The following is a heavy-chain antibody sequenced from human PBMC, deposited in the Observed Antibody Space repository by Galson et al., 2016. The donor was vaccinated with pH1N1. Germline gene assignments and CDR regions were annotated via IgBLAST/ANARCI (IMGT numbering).Heavy chain of an antibody. D-gene: IGHD3-22*01. CDR3: ARHPRYYDSSGYYFDY. CDR1: GYSIRNGYF. J-gene: IGHJ4*02. CDR2: IYHSGIT. V-gene: IGHV4-38-2*01. Sequence: LSLTCAVSGYSIRNGYFWGWIRQPPGQGLEWIGIIYHSGITYYNPSLESRVTISVDTSKNQFSLKVKSVTAADTAVYYCARHPRYYDSSGYYFDYWGQGILVTVSS.